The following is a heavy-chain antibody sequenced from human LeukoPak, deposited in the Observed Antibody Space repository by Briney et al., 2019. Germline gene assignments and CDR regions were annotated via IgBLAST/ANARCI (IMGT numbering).Heavy chain of an antibody. J-gene: IGHJ4*02. D-gene: IGHD4-17*01. CDR1: GGAIRSSSYY. Sequence: PSETLSLTCTVSGGAIRSSSYYWGWIRQPPEKGLEWIGSIYYSGNTNYNPSLKSRVSISVDTSKNQFSLKLSSVTAADTAVYYCARTGSTVTMLYPFDHWGQGTLVTVSS. V-gene: IGHV4-39*07. CDR2: IYYSGNT. CDR3: ARTGSTVTMLYPFDH.